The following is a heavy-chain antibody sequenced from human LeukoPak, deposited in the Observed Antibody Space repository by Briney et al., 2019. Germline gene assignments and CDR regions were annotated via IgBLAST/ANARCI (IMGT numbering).Heavy chain of an antibody. J-gene: IGHJ4*02. CDR3: ARGLGSGWPFDY. CDR2: VYYNGST. D-gene: IGHD6-19*01. CDR1: GGSISSYY. Sequence: SETLSLTCTVSGGSISSYYWTWIRHPPGKGLEYIGYVYYNGSTNYSPSLKSRVTISVDTSKNQFSLKLTSITAADTAMYYCARGLGSGWPFDYWGQGTLVTVSS. V-gene: IGHV4-59*01.